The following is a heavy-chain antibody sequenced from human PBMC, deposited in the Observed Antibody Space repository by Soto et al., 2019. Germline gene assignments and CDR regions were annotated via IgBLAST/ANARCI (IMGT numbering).Heavy chain of an antibody. J-gene: IGHJ2*01. CDR1: GFTLSNYW. CDR2: INRDGSEK. Sequence: EVQLVESGGGLVQPGGSLRLSCAASGFTLSNYWMAWVRQAPGKGLEWVANINRDGSEKHYVDTAKGRFTISRDNARSSLYLQMNSLSAEDTAVVYCAGTHLRGTSGYRYFDLWGRGTLVDVSS. V-gene: IGHV3-7*05. D-gene: IGHD3-22*01. CDR3: AGTHLRGTSGYRYFDL.